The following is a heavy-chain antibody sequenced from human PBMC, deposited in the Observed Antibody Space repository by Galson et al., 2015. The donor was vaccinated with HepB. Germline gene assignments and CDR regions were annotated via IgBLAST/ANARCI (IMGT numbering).Heavy chain of an antibody. CDR2: ISSITGSI. J-gene: IGHJ6*02. V-gene: IGHV3-48*02. Sequence: SLRLSCAASGFTFSSFTMNWVRQAPGKGLEWVSYISSITGSIYYADSVKGRFTISSDSDKNSVYLQMNRAREDDTAVYYCARVMTTVINTYGMDVWGQGTTVTGSS. CDR1: GFTFSSFT. D-gene: IGHD4-17*01. CDR3: ARVMTTVINTYGMDV.